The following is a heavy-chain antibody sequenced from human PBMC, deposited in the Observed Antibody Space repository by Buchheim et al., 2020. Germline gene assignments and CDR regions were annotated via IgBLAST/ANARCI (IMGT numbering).Heavy chain of an antibody. CDR3: AGGPTYDSPAAFDY. D-gene: IGHD3-22*01. J-gene: IGHJ4*02. CDR1: GGSISSGGYY. Sequence: QVQLQESGPGLVKPSQTLSLTCTVSGGSISSGGYYWSWIRQHPGKGLEWIGYIFYSGSTYYTPSLKSRVTISVDSSNNLFFLKLSTVTAADTAVYYCAGGPTYDSPAAFDYWGQGTL. V-gene: IGHV4-31*03. CDR2: IFYSGST.